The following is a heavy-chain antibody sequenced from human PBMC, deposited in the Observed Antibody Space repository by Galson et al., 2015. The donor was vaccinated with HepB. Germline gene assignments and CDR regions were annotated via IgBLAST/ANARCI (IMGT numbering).Heavy chain of an antibody. D-gene: IGHD4-11*01. J-gene: IGHJ6*02. V-gene: IGHV3-23*01. CDR1: GFIFSSYA. Sequence: SLRLSCAASGFIFSSYAMSWVRQAPGKGLEWVSAISGSGGSTYYADSVKGRFTISRDNSKNTLFLQMNSLRGEDTAVYYCAKGGGGGNYENSLYYYYFGMDVWGQGTTVTVSS. CDR2: ISGSGGST. CDR3: AKGGGGGNYENSLYYYYFGMDV.